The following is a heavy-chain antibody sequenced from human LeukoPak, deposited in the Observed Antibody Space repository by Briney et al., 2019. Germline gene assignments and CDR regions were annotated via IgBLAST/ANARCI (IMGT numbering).Heavy chain of an antibody. Sequence: ASVKVSCKASGYTFTGYYMHWVRQAPGQGLEWMGWINPNSGGTNYAQKFQGRVTMTRDTSISTAYMELSRLRSDDTAVYYCARVGCGGSCYSPYYFDYWGQGTRSPSPQ. CDR1: GYTFTGYY. J-gene: IGHJ4*02. CDR3: ARVGCGGSCYSPYYFDY. CDR2: INPNSGGT. D-gene: IGHD2-15*01. V-gene: IGHV1-2*02.